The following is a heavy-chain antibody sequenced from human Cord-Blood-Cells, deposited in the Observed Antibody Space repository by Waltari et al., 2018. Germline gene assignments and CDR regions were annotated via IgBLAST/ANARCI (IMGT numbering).Heavy chain of an antibody. Sequence: QVQLVESGGGVVQPGRSLRIPCAAYGFTFSSYGLHWVRQAPGKGLEWMAVIWYDGSNKYYADPVKGRFTISRDNSKNTLYLQMNSLRAEDTAGYYCARSSSYYFDYWGQGALVTVSS. CDR2: IWYDGSNK. J-gene: IGHJ4*02. D-gene: IGHD6-6*01. CDR1: GFTFSSYG. CDR3: ARSSSYYFDY. V-gene: IGHV3-33*01.